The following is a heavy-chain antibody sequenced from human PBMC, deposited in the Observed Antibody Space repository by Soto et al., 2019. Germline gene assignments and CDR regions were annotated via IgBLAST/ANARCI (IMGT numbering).Heavy chain of an antibody. D-gene: IGHD3-16*02. Sequence: QITLKESAPTLVQPTQTLTLRCTFSGFSLSPVGVGVGWIREPPGKALEWIAVIYWDNDKRYNPSLSNRLSINKELDRNQVVVTMINMDPVDTGTYYCAHLTITDVGVIGLDAFDIWGQGTLVTVSS. V-gene: IGHV2-5*02. J-gene: IGHJ3*02. CDR3: AHLTITDVGVIGLDAFDI. CDR1: GFSLSPVGVG. CDR2: IYWDNDK.